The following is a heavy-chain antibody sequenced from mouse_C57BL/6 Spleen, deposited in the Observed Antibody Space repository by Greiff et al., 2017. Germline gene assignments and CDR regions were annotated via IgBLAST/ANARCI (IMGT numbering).Heavy chain of an antibody. V-gene: IGHV1-69*01. J-gene: IGHJ2*01. CDR1: GYTFTSYW. CDR3: ARTKGDPYYFDY. D-gene: IGHD3-3*01. Sequence: VLLQQPGAELVMPGASVKLSCKASGYTFTSYWMHWVKQRPGQGLEWIAEIDPSDSYTNYNQKFKGKFTLAVDKSSSTVYMQLSSLTSEDSAVCYCARTKGDPYYFDYWGQGTTLTVSS. CDR2: IDPSDSYT.